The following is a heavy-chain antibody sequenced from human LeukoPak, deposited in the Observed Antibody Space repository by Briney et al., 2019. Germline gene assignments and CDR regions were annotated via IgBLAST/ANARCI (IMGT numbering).Heavy chain of an antibody. J-gene: IGHJ4*02. CDR3: ARAYSSSWYMGY. CDR1: GFTFSSYS. Sequence: GGSLRLSCAASGFTFSSYSMNWVRQAPGKGLEWVSFISSSSSYIYYADSVKGRFTISRDNAKNSLYLQMNSLRAEDTAVYYCARAYSSSWYMGYWGQGTLVTVSS. D-gene: IGHD6-13*01. CDR2: ISSSSSYI. V-gene: IGHV3-21*01.